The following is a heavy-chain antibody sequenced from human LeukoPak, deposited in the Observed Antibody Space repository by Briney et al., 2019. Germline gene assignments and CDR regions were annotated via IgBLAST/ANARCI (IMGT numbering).Heavy chain of an antibody. CDR3: ARESETSGWYDY. D-gene: IGHD6-19*01. CDR2: ISVDGGST. CDR1: GFIFYNYA. V-gene: IGHV3-43*02. J-gene: IGHJ4*02. Sequence: PGGSLRLSCAAPGFIFYNYAIHWVRQAPGKGVEWVSLISVDGGSTFYADSVRGRFTISRDNTRKSLSLQMSSLRSEDTALYYCARESETSGWYDYWGQGTLVTVSS.